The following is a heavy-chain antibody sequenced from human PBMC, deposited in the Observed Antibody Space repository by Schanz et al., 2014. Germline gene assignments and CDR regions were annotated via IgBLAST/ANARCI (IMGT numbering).Heavy chain of an antibody. J-gene: IGHJ4*02. CDR2: ISGSGDNT. Sequence: EVHLVESGGGLVQPGGSLRLSCAASGITFSRHAMNWVRQAPGKGLEWVSAISGSGDNTFYADSVKGRFTISRDNSKNTLYLQMYSLRGDDTAIYYCAKDFTGSGIFFNWWGQGTLVTVSS. CDR1: GITFSRHA. D-gene: IGHD3-10*01. V-gene: IGHV3-23*04. CDR3: AKDFTGSGIFFNW.